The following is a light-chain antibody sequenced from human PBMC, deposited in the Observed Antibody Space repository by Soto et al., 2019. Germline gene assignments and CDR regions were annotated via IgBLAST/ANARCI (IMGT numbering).Light chain of an antibody. Sequence: QLVLTQPASVSGSPGQSITISCTGTSSDVGRYNHVSWYQHHPGKAPKLIISEVSNRPSGVSNRFSGSKSGYTASLTISGLQAEDEADYYCNSHTSGDFRVFGTGTKVTVL. V-gene: IGLV2-14*01. CDR1: SSDVGRYNH. CDR3: NSHTSGDFRV. J-gene: IGLJ1*01. CDR2: EVS.